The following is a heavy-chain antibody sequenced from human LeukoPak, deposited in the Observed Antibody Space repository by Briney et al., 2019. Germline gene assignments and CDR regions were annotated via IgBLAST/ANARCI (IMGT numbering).Heavy chain of an antibody. D-gene: IGHD4-23*01. CDR1: GFTFSSYS. CDR2: ISSSSSYI. V-gene: IGHV3-21*01. CDR3: ARDSLGNYYFDY. J-gene: IGHJ4*02. Sequence: GGSLRLSYAASGFTFSSYSMKWVRQAPGKGLAWVSSISSSSSYIYYADSVKGRFTNSRNNAKNSLYLQMNSLRAEDTAVYYCARDSLGNYYFDYWGQGTLVTVSS.